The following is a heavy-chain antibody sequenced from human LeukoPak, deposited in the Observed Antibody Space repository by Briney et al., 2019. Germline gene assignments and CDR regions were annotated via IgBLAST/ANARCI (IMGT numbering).Heavy chain of an antibody. D-gene: IGHD6-19*01. CDR2: ISAYSGNT. V-gene: IGHV1-18*01. Sequence: ASVKVSCKASGYAFTSYGFTWVRQAPGQGLEWMGWISAYSGNTNYAQNFQGRVTMTTDTSTSTVYMELRSLRSDDTAVYCCAGHNSDWYVYWGQGTLVTVSS. J-gene: IGHJ4*02. CDR1: GYAFTSYG. CDR3: AGHNSDWYVY.